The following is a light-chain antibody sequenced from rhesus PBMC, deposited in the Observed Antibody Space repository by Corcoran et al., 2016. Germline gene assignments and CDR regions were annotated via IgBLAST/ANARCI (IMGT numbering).Light chain of an antibody. CDR3: QQYNNWNS. CDR1: QSVSSY. Sequence: EIVMTQSPATLSLSPGERATLSCRASQSVSSYVAWYQQKPEQSPRLLIYGASSRATGIPDRVSGSGSGTDFTLIISSLETEDVGVYYCQQYNNWNSFGQGTKVEIK. CDR2: GAS. V-gene: IGKV3S9*01. J-gene: IGKJ2*01.